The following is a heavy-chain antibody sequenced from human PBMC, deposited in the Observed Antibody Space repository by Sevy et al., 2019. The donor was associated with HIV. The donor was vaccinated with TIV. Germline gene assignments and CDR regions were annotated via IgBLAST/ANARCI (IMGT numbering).Heavy chain of an antibody. Sequence: GSLRLSCAASGFTFSDYYMSWIRQAPGKGLEWVSYISSSGSTIYYADSVKGRFTISRDNAKNSLYLQMNSLRAEDTAVYYCARDTGSSSLWRYYYMDVWGKGTTVTVSS. CDR1: GFTFSDYY. CDR3: ARDTGSSSLWRYYYMDV. CDR2: ISSSGSTI. D-gene: IGHD6-13*01. J-gene: IGHJ6*03. V-gene: IGHV3-11*01.